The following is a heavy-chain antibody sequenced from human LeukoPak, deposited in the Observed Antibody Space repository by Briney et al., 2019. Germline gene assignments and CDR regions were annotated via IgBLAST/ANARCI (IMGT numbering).Heavy chain of an antibody. CDR1: GGSISSYY. D-gene: IGHD5-24*01. Sequence: SETLSLTCTVSGGSISSYYWSWIRQPPGKGLEWIGYIYYSGSTNYNPSLKSRVTISVDTSKNQFSLKLSSVTAADTAVYYCARDRRDGYNLYYFDYWGQGTLVTVSS. CDR3: ARDRRDGYNLYYFDY. V-gene: IGHV4-59*01. CDR2: IYYSGST. J-gene: IGHJ4*02.